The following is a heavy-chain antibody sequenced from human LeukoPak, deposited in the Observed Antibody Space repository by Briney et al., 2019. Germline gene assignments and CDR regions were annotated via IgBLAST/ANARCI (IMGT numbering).Heavy chain of an antibody. J-gene: IGHJ4*02. V-gene: IGHV3-21*01. CDR3: ARDYYCSSTSCYQPYFDY. Sequence: GGSLRLSCAASGFTFSTYSMNWVRQAPGKGREWVSSISSSSYIYYADSVKGRFTISRDNAKNSLYLQMNSLRAEDTAVYYCARDYYCSSTSCYQPYFDYWGQGTLVTVSS. CDR2: ISSSSYI. CDR1: GFTFSTYS. D-gene: IGHD2-2*01.